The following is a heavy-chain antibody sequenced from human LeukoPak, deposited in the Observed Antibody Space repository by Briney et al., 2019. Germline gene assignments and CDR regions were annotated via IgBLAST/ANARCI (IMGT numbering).Heavy chain of an antibody. J-gene: IGHJ5*02. D-gene: IGHD5-12*01. CDR3: ARLTPGGYSGYDFAGWFDP. Sequence: SETLSLTCAVSGGSISSYYWSWIRQPPGKGLEWIGEINHSGSTYYNPSLKSRVTISVDTSKNQFSLKLSSVTAADTAVYYCARLTPGGYSGYDFAGWFDPWGQGTLVTVSS. V-gene: IGHV4-34*01. CDR1: GGSISSYY. CDR2: INHSGST.